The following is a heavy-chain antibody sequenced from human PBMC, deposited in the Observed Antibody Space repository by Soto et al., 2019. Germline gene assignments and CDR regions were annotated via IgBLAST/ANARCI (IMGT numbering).Heavy chain of an antibody. CDR2: ITPIFGTA. CDR1: GGTFSSYA. Sequence: QVQLVQSGAEVKKPGSSVKVSCKASGGTFSSYAISWVRQAPGQGLEWMGGITPIFGTANYAQKFQCRVTLTADEATGTGYMELSSRRSEDTAVYDCARVSGSGGYYYGAGEYFQHWGQGTLVTVSS. D-gene: IGHD3-22*01. CDR3: ARVSGSGGYYYGAGEYFQH. J-gene: IGHJ1*01. V-gene: IGHV1-69*12.